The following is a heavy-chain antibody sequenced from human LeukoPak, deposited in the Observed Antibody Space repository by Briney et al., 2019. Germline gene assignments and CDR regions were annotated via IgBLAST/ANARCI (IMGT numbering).Heavy chain of an antibody. Sequence: GGSLRLSCAASGFTFSSYWMCWVRQAPGKGPECVTTINQDGSQKYYVDSVKGRFTISRDNAKNSLYLQMNSLRVEDTAIYYCARPIVDVPGISDFFDYWGQGTLVTVSS. CDR2: INQDGSQK. CDR1: GFTFSSYW. V-gene: IGHV3-7*01. D-gene: IGHD2-2*01. J-gene: IGHJ4*02. CDR3: ARPIVDVPGISDFFDY.